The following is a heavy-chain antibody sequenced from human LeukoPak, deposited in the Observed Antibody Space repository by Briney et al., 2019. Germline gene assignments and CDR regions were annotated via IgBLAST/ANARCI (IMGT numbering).Heavy chain of an antibody. D-gene: IGHD1-20*01. Sequence: GGSLRLSCAASGFTFSSYAMSWVRQAPGKGLEWVSAISGSGGSTYYADSVKGRFTISRAYSKNTLYLQMNSLRAEDTAVYYCAPLTGGYYFDYWGQGTLVTVSS. CDR1: GFTFSSYA. V-gene: IGHV3-23*01. J-gene: IGHJ4*02. CDR3: APLTGGYYFDY. CDR2: ISGSGGST.